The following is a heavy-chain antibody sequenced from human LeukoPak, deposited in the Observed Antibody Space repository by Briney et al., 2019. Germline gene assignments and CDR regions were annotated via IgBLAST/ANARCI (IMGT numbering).Heavy chain of an antibody. Sequence: GGSLRLSCAASGFTFSSYGMHWVRQAPGKGLEWVAVISYDGSNKYYADSVKGRFTISRDNSKNTLYLQMNSLRAEDTAVYYCAKDLGIWFGELAFDYWGQGTLVTVSS. J-gene: IGHJ4*02. CDR2: ISYDGSNK. CDR1: GFTFSSYG. D-gene: IGHD3-10*01. V-gene: IGHV3-30*18. CDR3: AKDLGIWFGELAFDY.